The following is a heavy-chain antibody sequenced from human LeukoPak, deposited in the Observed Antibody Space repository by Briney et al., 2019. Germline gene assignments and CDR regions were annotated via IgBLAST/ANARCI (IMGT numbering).Heavy chain of an antibody. D-gene: IGHD3-3*01. CDR2: IYPGDSDT. CDR3: ARLGYDFWSGYYTHYYYYYGMDV. Sequence: GESLKISCKGSGYSFTSYWIGWVRQMSGKGLEWMGLIYPGDSDTRYSPSFQGQVTISADKSISTAYLQWSSLKASDTAMYYCARLGYDFWSGYYTHYYYYYGMDVWGQGTTVTVSS. CDR1: GYSFTSYW. V-gene: IGHV5-51*01. J-gene: IGHJ6*02.